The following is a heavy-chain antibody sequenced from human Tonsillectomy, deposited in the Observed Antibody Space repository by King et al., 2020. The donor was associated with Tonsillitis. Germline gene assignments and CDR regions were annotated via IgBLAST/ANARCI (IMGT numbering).Heavy chain of an antibody. D-gene: IGHD3-3*01. J-gene: IGHJ4*02. Sequence: VQLVESGGGLVQPGRSLRLSCTASGFTFGDYAMSWFRQAPGKGLEWVGFIRSKAYGGTTEYAAAVKGRFTISRDDSKSIAYLQMNSLKTKDTAVYYCTRVYYDFWSGYSPLDYWGQGTLVTVSS. CDR2: IRSKAYGGTT. CDR1: GFTFGDYA. CDR3: TRVYYDFWSGYSPLDY. V-gene: IGHV3-49*03.